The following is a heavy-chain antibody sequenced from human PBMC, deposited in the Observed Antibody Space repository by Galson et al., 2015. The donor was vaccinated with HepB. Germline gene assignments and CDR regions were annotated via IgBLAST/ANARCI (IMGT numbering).Heavy chain of an antibody. CDR1: GLTFSSYG. CDR2: ISYDGSNK. V-gene: IGHV3-30*18. Sequence: SLRLSCAASGLTFSSYGMHWVRQAPGKGLEWVAVISYDGSNKYYADSVKGRFTISRDNSKNTLYLQMNSLRAEDTAVYFCAKDFLVGDFWSGYYTGYYYYGMHVWGQGTTVTVSS. CDR3: AKDFLVGDFWSGYYTGYYYYGMHV. D-gene: IGHD3-3*01. J-gene: IGHJ6*02.